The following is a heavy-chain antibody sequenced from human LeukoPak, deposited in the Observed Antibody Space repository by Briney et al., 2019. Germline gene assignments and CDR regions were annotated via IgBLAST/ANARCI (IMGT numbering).Heavy chain of an antibody. J-gene: IGHJ6*03. CDR1: GYTFTGYY. D-gene: IGHD6-19*01. CDR2: INPNSGGT. V-gene: IGHV1-2*02. Sequence: VASVKVSCKASGYTFTGYYMHWVRQAPGQGLEWMGWINPNSGGTNYAQKFQGRVTMTRDTSISTAYMELSRLRSDDTAVYYCARDNPIAVAGTQYYYYYMDVWGKGTTVTVSS. CDR3: ARDNPIAVAGTQYYYYYMDV.